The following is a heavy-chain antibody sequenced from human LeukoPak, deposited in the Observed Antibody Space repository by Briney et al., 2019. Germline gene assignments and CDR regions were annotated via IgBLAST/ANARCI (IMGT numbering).Heavy chain of an antibody. D-gene: IGHD3-10*01. CDR1: GYTFTSYY. CDR3: ARGVYPYYYGSGSYFDY. J-gene: IGHJ4*02. CDR2: INPGGGST. Sequence: GASVKVSCKASGYTFTSYYMHWVRQAPGQGLEWMGIINPGGGSTSYAQKFQGRVTMTRDMSTSTVYMELSSLRSEDTAVYYCARGVYPYYYGSGSYFDYWGQGTLVTVSS. V-gene: IGHV1-46*01.